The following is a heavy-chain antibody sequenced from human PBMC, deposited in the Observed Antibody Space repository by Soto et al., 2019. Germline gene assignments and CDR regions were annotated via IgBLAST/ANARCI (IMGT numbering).Heavy chain of an antibody. V-gene: IGHV1-46*01. CDR2: INPSGGST. CDR3: AEKIYFSGGSCYPSDYYGMDL. CDR1: GYTFTSYY. Sequence: ASVKVSCKASGYTFTSYYMHWVRQAPGQGLEWMGIINPSGGSTSYAQKFQGRVTMTRDTSTSTVYMELSSLRSEYTAVYYCAEKIYFSGGSCYPSDYYGMDLWGQGTTVTVSS. D-gene: IGHD2-15*01. J-gene: IGHJ6*02.